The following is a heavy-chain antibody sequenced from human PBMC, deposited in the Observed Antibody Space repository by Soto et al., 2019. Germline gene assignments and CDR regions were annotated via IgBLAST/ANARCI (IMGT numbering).Heavy chain of an antibody. Sequence: ASVKVSCKASGYTFTSYYIHWVRQAPGQGLEWMGIINPSGGSTSYAQKFQGRVTMTRDTSTSTVYMELSSLRSEDTAVYYCARDLAYCGGDCSSPSPYSSWFDPWGQGPMITVSS. CDR3: ARDLAYCGGDCSSPSPYSSWFDP. J-gene: IGHJ5*02. D-gene: IGHD2-21*02. CDR1: GYTFTSYY. V-gene: IGHV1-46*01. CDR2: INPSGGST.